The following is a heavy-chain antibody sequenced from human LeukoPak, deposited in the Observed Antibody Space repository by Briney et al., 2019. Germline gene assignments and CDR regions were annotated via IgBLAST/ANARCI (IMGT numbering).Heavy chain of an antibody. V-gene: IGHV3-23*01. CDR3: AKDPYSGSYFDY. CDR2: ISGSGGSA. D-gene: IGHD1-26*01. CDR1: GFTFSSYA. J-gene: IGHJ4*02. Sequence: GGSLRLSCAASGFTFSSYAMSWVRQAPGQGLEWVSAISGSGGSAYYADSVKGRFIISRDNSKNTLYLQMNSLRAEDTAVYYCAKDPYSGSYFDYWGQGTLVTVSS.